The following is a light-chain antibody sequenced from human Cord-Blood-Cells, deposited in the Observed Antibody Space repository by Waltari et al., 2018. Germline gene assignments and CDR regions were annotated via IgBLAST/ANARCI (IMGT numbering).Light chain of an antibody. V-gene: IGKV1-39*01. CDR2: AAS. CDR1: QSISSY. CDR3: QQSYSTLL. Sequence: DIQMTQSPSSLSASVGDRVTITCRASQSISSYLNWYQQKPGKAPKLLIYAASSLQSGVPSRFSGSVSGTDFTLTISSLQPEDFATYYCQQSYSTLLFGQGTKLEIK. J-gene: IGKJ2*01.